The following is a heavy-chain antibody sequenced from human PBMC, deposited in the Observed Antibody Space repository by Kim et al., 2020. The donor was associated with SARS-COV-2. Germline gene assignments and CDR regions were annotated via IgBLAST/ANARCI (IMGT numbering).Heavy chain of an antibody. CDR3: ASALGH. J-gene: IGHJ4*02. D-gene: IGHD3-16*02. V-gene: IGHV4-4*07. CDR2: TSGRT. Sequence: TSGRTNYSPSLQSRVTMSVGMSKNQFSLKLSSVTAADTAVYYCASALGHWGQGTLVTVSS.